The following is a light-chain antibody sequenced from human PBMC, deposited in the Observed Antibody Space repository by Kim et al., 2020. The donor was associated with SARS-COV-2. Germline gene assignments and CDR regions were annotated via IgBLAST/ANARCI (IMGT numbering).Light chain of an antibody. CDR3: QSYDSSLSGWV. CDR2: GNS. Sequence: KVTISGAGSSSNIGAGYDVHWYQQCPGIAPKFLIYGNSDRPSGVPDRFSGSKSGTSASLAITGLQAEDEADYYCQSYDSSLSGWVFGGGTQLTVL. J-gene: IGLJ3*02. V-gene: IGLV1-40*01. CDR1: SSNIGAGYD.